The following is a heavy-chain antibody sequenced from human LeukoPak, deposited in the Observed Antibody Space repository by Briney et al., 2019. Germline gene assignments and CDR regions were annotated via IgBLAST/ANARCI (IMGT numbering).Heavy chain of an antibody. J-gene: IGHJ6*02. D-gene: IGHD5-18*01. CDR1: GGTFSSYA. Sequence: SVKVSCKASGGTFSSYAISWVQQAPGQGLEWMGGIIPIFGTANYAQKFQGRVTITADESTSTAYMELSSLRSEDTAVYYCASSLIQLWLHYYYGMDVWGQGTTVTVSS. CDR2: IIPIFGTA. V-gene: IGHV1-69*13. CDR3: ASSLIQLWLHYYYGMDV.